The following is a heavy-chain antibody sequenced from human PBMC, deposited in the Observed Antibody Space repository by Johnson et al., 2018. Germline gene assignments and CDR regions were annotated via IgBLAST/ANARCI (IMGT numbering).Heavy chain of an antibody. D-gene: IGHD2-15*01. J-gene: IGHJ6*04. V-gene: IGHV5-51*03. CDR3: ARPEWGYCSGGGCGHAGAFDI. Sequence: VQLVQSGAEVKKPGESLKISCKGSGYSFTSYWIAWVRQMPGKGLEWMGIIYPGDSDTRYSPSFQGHVTISADKSNSTASLQWSSLKASDTAMYYWARPEWGYCSGGGCGHAGAFDIWGKGTTVTVSS. CDR2: IYPGDSDT. CDR1: GYSFTSYW.